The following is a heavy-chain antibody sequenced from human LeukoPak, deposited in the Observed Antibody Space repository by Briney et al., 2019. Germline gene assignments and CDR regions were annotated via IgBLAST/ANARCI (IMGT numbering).Heavy chain of an antibody. CDR1: GFTVSTNY. CDR2: IYSGGGT. D-gene: IGHD3-10*01. Sequence: GGSLRLSCAASGFTVSTNYMAWVRQAPGKGLEWVSVIYSGGGTYYADSVKGRFTISRDKSNNTLFLQMNSLRVGDTALYYCARDRGFGESLRVWGQGTRVIVSS. CDR3: ARDRGFGESLRV. J-gene: IGHJ4*02. V-gene: IGHV3-66*01.